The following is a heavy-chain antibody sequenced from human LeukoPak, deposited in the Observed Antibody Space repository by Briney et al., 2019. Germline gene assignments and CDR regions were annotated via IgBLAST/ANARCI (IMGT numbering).Heavy chain of an antibody. J-gene: IGHJ4*02. V-gene: IGHV3-43D*03. CDR1: GFTFDDYA. D-gene: IGHD6-6*01. Sequence: GGSLRLSCAACGFTFDDYAMHWVRQAPGKGLEWVSLISWDGGSTYYADSVKGRFTISRDNSKNSLYLQMNSLRAEDTALYYCAKSSSSFDYYFDYWGQGTLVTVSS. CDR2: ISWDGGST. CDR3: AKSSSSFDYYFDY.